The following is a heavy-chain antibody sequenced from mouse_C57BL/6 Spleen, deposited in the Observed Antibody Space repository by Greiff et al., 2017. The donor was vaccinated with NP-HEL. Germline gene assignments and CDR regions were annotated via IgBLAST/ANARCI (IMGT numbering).Heavy chain of an antibody. V-gene: IGHV1-55*01. D-gene: IGHD2-12*01. J-gene: IGHJ1*03. CDR1: GYTFTSYW. CDR2: IYPGSGST. Sequence: QVQLQQPGAELVKPGASVKMSCKASGYTFTSYWITWVKQRPGQGLEWIGDIYPGSGSTNYNEKFKSKATLTVDTSSSTAYMQLSSLTSEDSAVYYCARADCYDGDWYFDVWGTGTTVTVSS. CDR3: ARADCYDGDWYFDV.